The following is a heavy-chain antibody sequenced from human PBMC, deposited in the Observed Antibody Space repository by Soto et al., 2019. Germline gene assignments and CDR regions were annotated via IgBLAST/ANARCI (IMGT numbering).Heavy chain of an antibody. V-gene: IGHV4-31*03. J-gene: IGHJ6*02. CDR2: IYYSGST. CDR1: GGSISSGGYY. D-gene: IGHD3-9*01. Sequence: SETLSLTCTVSGGSISSGGYYWSWIRQHPGKGLEWIGYIYYSGSTYYNPSLKSRVTISVDTSKNQFSLKLSSVTAADTAVYYCARLGYPTYYGILPHPYYGMDVWGQGTTVTVSS. CDR3: ARLGYPTYYGILPHPYYGMDV.